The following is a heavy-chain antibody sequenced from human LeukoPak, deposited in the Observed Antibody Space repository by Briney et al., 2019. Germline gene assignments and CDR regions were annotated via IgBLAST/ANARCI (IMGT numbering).Heavy chain of an antibody. CDR3: ARVEYGDYGWFDP. CDR2: ISDSGST. CDR1: GDSISTYY. J-gene: IGHJ5*02. V-gene: IGHV4-59*01. D-gene: IGHD4-17*01. Sequence: SETLSLTCTVSGDSISTYYWTWIRQPPGKGLEWIGYISDSGSTNYNPSLKSRVAISLDTSKNQFSLKLISLAAADTAAYYCARVEYGDYGWFDPWGQGTLVTVSS.